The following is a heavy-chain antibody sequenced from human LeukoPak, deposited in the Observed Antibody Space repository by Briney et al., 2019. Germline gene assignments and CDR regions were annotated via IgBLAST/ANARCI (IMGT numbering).Heavy chain of an antibody. Sequence: SVKVSFKASGYTFTSYGISWVRQAPGQGLEWMGGIIPIFGTANYAQKFQGRVTITADESTSTAYMELSSLRSEDTAVYYCARFSYDYGGNVGEYYFDYWGQGTLVTVSS. CDR3: ARFSYDYGGNVGEYYFDY. D-gene: IGHD4-23*01. J-gene: IGHJ4*02. V-gene: IGHV1-69*13. CDR2: IIPIFGTA. CDR1: GYTFTSYG.